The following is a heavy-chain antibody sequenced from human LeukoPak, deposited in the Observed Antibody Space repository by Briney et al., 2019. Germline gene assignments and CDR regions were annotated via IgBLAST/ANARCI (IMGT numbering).Heavy chain of an antibody. D-gene: IGHD6-19*01. J-gene: IGHJ4*02. CDR1: GSTFSSNA. CDR2: VSGRGDST. CDR3: VKGGVAGTGYFDY. V-gene: IGHV3-23*01. Sequence: GPLRLSCAASGSTFSSNAIGWARRAPGRDWEWFSAVSGRGDSTYYADSVKGRFTISRDNSKNTLYLQMNSLRAEDTAVYYCVKGGVAGTGYFDYWGQGTLVTVSS.